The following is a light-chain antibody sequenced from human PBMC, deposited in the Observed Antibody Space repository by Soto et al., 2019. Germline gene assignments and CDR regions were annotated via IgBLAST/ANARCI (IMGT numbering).Light chain of an antibody. V-gene: IGLV2-11*01. CDR2: DVS. CDR1: SSDVGGYNY. J-gene: IGLJ2*01. Sequence: QSVLTQPRSVSGSPGQSVTISCTGTSSDVGGYNYVSWYQQHPGKAPKLMIYDVSKRPSGVPDRFSGSKSGNTASLTISGLQAEDEADYYCCSYAGSYTSHVVFGGGTKVT. CDR3: CSYAGSYTSHVV.